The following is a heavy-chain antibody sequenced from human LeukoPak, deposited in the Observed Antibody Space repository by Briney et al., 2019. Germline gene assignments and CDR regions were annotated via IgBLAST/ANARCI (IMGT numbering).Heavy chain of an antibody. Sequence: GGSLRLSCAASGFTFSSYGMTWVRQAPGKGLEWVSFINWHGDATGYEDSVKGRFTISRDNAQNSLYLQMNSLSFDDTALYYCTRVMETSIRSLDYWGQGTLVTVSS. D-gene: IGHD2-8*01. CDR3: TRVMETSIRSLDY. V-gene: IGHV3-20*04. CDR2: INWHGDAT. CDR1: GFTFSSYG. J-gene: IGHJ4*02.